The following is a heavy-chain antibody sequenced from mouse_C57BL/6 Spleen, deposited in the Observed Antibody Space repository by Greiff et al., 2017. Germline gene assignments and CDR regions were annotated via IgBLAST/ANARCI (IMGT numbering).Heavy chain of an antibody. CDR3: ARTSMGDYDAAMDY. CDR2: IDPSDSYT. Sequence: VQLQQSGAELVMPGASVTLSCKASGYTFTSSWLHWVKQRPGQGLEWIGEIDPSDSYTNYNQKFKGKSTLTVDKSSSTAYMQRSSLTSEDAAFYYCARTSMGDYDAAMDYWGQGTSVTVSS. CDR1: GYTFTSSW. V-gene: IGHV1-69*01. D-gene: IGHD2-4*01. J-gene: IGHJ4*01.